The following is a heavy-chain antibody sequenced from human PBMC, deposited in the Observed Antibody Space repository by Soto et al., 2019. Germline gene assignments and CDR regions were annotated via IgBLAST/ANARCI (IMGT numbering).Heavy chain of an antibody. J-gene: IGHJ6*03. D-gene: IGHD3-3*01. CDR1: GGSISSYY. CDR2: IYYSGST. Sequence: SETLSLTCTVSGGSISSYYWSWIRQPPGKGLEWIGYIYYSGSTNYNPSLKSRVTISVDTSKNQFSLKLSSVTAADTAVYYCARGPYYDFWSGYFPTTYYYYMDVWGKGTTVTVSS. V-gene: IGHV4-59*01. CDR3: ARGPYYDFWSGYFPTTYYYYMDV.